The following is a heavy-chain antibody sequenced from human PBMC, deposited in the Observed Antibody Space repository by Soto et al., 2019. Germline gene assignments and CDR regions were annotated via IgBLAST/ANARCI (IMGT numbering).Heavy chain of an antibody. V-gene: IGHV3-48*03. J-gene: IGHJ4*02. CDR3: ARETHPAELDY. Sequence: GGSLRLSCEASGFSFSDYEMNWVRQFPGEGLEWVAYIARDGETTFYADSVEGRFVVSRDNAKNSLFLQMDRLTGDDTAVYFCARETHPAELDYWGQGSLVTVSS. CDR1: GFSFSDYE. CDR2: IARDGETT. D-gene: IGHD1-1*01.